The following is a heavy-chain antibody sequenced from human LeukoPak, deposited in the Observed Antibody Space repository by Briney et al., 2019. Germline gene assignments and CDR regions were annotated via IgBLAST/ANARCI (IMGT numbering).Heavy chain of an antibody. CDR1: GFTFDDYA. D-gene: IGHD2-15*01. V-gene: IGHV3-43*02. CDR3: AKEVGGGRSYSVFDC. CDR2: VSGSGGTT. J-gene: IGHJ4*02. Sequence: PGGSLRLSCAASGFTFDDYAMHWVRQAPGKGLEWVSLVSGSGGTTDYADSVRGRFTISRDNSKNSLYLQMNSLSPEDTAFYYCAKEVGGGRSYSVFDCWGQGTLVTVSS.